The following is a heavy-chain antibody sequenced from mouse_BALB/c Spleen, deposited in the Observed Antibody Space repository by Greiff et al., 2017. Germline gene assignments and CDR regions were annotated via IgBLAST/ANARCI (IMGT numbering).Heavy chain of an antibody. CDR3: ARVGYGSRGY. CDR2: ISSGGST. CDR1: GFTFSSYA. Sequence: EVKLVESGGGLVKPGGSLKLSCAASGFTFSSYAMSWVRQTPEKRLEWVASISSGGSTYYPDSVKGRFTISRDNARNILYLQMSSLRSEDTAMYYCARVGYGSRGYWGQGTTLTVSS. D-gene: IGHD1-1*01. V-gene: IGHV5-6-5*01. J-gene: IGHJ2*01.